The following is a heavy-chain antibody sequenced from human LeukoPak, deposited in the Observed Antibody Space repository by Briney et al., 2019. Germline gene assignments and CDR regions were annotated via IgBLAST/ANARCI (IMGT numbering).Heavy chain of an antibody. V-gene: IGHV1-69*01. CDR1: GGTFNNYG. CDR2: IIPIFGTA. J-gene: IGHJ5*02. Sequence: SVKVSCKASGGTFNNYGISWVRQAPGQGLEWMGGIIPIFGTAKYAQKFQGRVTITADELTRTAYMELSSLRSEDTAVYYCARAPSLVVTASPWLGWFDPWGQGTLVTVSS. CDR3: ARAPSLVVTASPWLGWFDP. D-gene: IGHD2-21*02.